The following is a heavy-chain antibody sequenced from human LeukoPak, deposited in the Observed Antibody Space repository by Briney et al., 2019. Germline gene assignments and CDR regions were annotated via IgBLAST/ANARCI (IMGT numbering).Heavy chain of an antibody. CDR1: GFSVSTNY. J-gene: IGHJ5*02. D-gene: IGHD2-8*02. CDR2: IYSDGST. V-gene: IGHV3-66*02. Sequence: PGGSLRLSCAASGFSVSTNYMGWVRQAPGKGLECVSVIYSDGSTHYAESVKGRLTISRDNSKNPLYLQMNSLRAEDTAVYYCARDGGVPDPWGQGTLVTVSS. CDR3: ARDGGVPDP.